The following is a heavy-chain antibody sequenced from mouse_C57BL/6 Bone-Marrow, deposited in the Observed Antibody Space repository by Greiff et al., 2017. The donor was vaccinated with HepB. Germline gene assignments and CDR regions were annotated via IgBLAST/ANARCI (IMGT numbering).Heavy chain of an antibody. CDR2: IDPENGDT. Sequence: EVQGVESGAELVRPGASVKLSCTASGFNIKDDYMHWVKQRPEQGLEWIGWIDPENGDTEYASKFQGKATITADTSSNTAYLQLSSLTSEDTAVYYCTTWIPYWYFDVWGTGTTVTVSS. V-gene: IGHV14-4*01. CDR3: TTWIPYWYFDV. J-gene: IGHJ1*03. CDR1: GFNIKDDY.